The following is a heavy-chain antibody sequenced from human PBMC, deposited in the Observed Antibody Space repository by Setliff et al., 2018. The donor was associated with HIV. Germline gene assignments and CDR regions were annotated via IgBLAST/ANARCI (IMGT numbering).Heavy chain of an antibody. CDR1: GYTFTSYW. CDR3: ARRYSEDSGYGPRYFDY. V-gene: IGHV5-51*01. CDR2: IYPGDSDT. D-gene: IGHD3-22*01. J-gene: IGHJ4*02. Sequence: HGESLKISCKGSGYTFTSYWIAWVRQMPGKGLEWMGIIYPGDSDTRYSPSFEGQVTISADKSITTAYLQWSSLKASDTAMYYCARRYSEDSGYGPRYFDYWGQGTLVTVSS.